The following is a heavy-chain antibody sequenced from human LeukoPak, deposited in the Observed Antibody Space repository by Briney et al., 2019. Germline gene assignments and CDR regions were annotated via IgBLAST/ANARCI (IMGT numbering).Heavy chain of an antibody. CDR2: IYSGGST. V-gene: IGHV3-66*01. CDR1: GFTVSSNY. D-gene: IGHD3-9*01. J-gene: IGHJ4*02. Sequence: GGSLRLSCAASGFTVSSNYMSWVRQAPGKGLEWVSVIYSGGSTYYADSVRGRFTISRDNSMNTLYLPMNSLRAEDTAVYYCARGHNFGRLHPFDYWGQGTLVTVSS. CDR3: ARGHNFGRLHPFDY.